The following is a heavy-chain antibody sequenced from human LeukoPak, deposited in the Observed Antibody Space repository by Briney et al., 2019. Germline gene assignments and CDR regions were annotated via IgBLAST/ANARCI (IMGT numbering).Heavy chain of an antibody. CDR1: GYTFTGYY. D-gene: IGHD4-23*01. CDR2: INPNSGGT. CDR3: ARGDYGGPGAFDI. Sequence: ASVKVSCKASGYTFTGYYMHWVRQAPGQGLEWMGWINPNSGGTNYAQKFQGRVTMTRDTSISTAYMELSRLRSDDTAVYYCARGDYGGPGAFDIWGQGTMVTVSS. J-gene: IGHJ3*02. V-gene: IGHV1-2*02.